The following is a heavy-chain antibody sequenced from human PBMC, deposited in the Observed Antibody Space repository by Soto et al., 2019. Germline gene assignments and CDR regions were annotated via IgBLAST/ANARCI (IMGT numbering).Heavy chain of an antibody. V-gene: IGHV4-59*02. J-gene: IGHJ4*02. D-gene: IGHD6-19*01. CDR2: VYNSGST. Sequence: SEALSLPCSVSGFSVSSTYWGWVRQSPGKGLEWIGYVYNSGSTIYSPSLKSRITISMDPSKNQFSLRLRSVTAADTAVYYCARIPYGSASFDYWGQGNLVTVSS. CDR3: ARIPYGSASFDY. CDR1: GFSVSSTY.